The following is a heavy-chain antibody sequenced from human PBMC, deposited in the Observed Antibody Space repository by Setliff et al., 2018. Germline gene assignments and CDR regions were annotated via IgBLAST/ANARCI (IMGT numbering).Heavy chain of an antibody. CDR1: GYTFTSHY. Sequence: ASVRVSCKASGYTFTSHYMHWVRQAPGLGLEWMGTINPSSGRTSYAQKFQGRVTMTRDTSTSTVYMDMSSLRSEDTAVYYCARDVFPYHYEGAFDIWGQGTMVTVSS. V-gene: IGHV1-46*01. J-gene: IGHJ3*02. D-gene: IGHD3-22*01. CDR2: INPSSGRT. CDR3: ARDVFPYHYEGAFDI.